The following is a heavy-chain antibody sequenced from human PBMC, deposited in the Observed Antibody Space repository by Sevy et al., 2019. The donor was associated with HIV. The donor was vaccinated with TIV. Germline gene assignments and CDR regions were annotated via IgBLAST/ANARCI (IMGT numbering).Heavy chain of an antibody. CDR2: ISSSGSSI. CDR3: TRNGXAFDNGFDP. D-gene: IGHD2-8*01. J-gene: IGHJ5*02. CDR1: GFTFSSYE. Sequence: GGSLRISCTASGFTFSSYEMNWVRQAPGKGLEWVSKISSSGSSIYYADSVKGRFTISRDNAKNSLNLQMNSLRAEDTAVYYCTRNGXAFDNGFDPWGQGTLVTVSS. V-gene: IGHV3-48*03.